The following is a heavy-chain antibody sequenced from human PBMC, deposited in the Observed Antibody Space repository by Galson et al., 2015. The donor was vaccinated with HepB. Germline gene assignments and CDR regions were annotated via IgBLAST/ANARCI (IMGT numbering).Heavy chain of an antibody. J-gene: IGHJ3*02. Sequence: SLRLSCAASGFSFSNYAMTWVCQPPGEGLQWVATISGRGVTTFDADSVKGQFTISRDNSKNTLYLEMNNLRADDTPVYFCAKSKDSGWSYNAFDIWGQGTMVTVSS. V-gene: IGHV3-23*01. D-gene: IGHD6-19*01. CDR2: ISGRGVTT. CDR1: GFSFSNYA. CDR3: AKSKDSGWSYNAFDI.